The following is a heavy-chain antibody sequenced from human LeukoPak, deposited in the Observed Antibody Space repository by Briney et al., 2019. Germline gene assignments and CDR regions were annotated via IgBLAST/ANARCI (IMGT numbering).Heavy chain of an antibody. Sequence: PGGSLRLSCAASGLTFSSYSMNWVRQAPGKGLEWVSSISSSSNYIYYADSVKGRFTISRDNAKNSLYLQMNSLRAEDTAVYYCARCWGVAAAGTGLDYWGQGTLVTVSS. CDR3: ARCWGVAAAGTGLDY. V-gene: IGHV3-21*01. CDR1: GLTFSSYS. D-gene: IGHD6-13*01. J-gene: IGHJ4*02. CDR2: ISSSSNYI.